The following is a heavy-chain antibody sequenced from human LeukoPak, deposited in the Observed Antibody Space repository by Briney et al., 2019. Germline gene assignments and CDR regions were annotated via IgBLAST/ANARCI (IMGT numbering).Heavy chain of an antibody. CDR3: ARAGPIVVVVAATVYYYYGMDV. V-gene: IGHV4-4*07. CDR1: GGSISSYY. J-gene: IGHJ6*02. CDR2: IYTSGST. D-gene: IGHD2-15*01. Sequence: ASETLSFTCTVSGGSISSYYWSWIRQPAGKGLEWIGRIYTSGSTNYNPSLKSRVTMSVDTSKNQFSLKLSSVTAADTAVYYCARAGPIVVVVAATVYYYYGMDVWGQGTTVTVSS.